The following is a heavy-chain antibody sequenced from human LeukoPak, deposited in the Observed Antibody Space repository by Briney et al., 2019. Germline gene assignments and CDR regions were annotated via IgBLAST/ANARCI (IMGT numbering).Heavy chain of an antibody. V-gene: IGHV4-59*01. CDR3: ARVIQLAPYYYYYMDV. CDR1: GGSISSYY. CDR2: IYYSGNT. Sequence: ETLSLTCTVSGGSISSYYWSWIRQPPGKGLEWIGYIYYSGNTNYNPSLKSRITISIDTSKNQFSLKLSSVTAADTAVYYCARVIQLAPYYYYYMDVWGKGTTVTVSS. J-gene: IGHJ6*03. D-gene: IGHD5-18*01.